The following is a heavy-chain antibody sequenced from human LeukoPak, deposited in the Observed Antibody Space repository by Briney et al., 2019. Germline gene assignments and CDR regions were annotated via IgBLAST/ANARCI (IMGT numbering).Heavy chain of an antibody. CDR3: AKEYCSNSVCHSLDY. CDR2: ISYDGSNK. V-gene: IGHV3-30*18. CDR1: GFTFSSSG. D-gene: IGHD2-8*01. J-gene: IGHJ4*02. Sequence: GGSPRLSCAASGFTFSSSGMHWVRQAPGKGLEWVAVISYDGSNKYYADSVKGRFTFSRDNSKNTLYLQMNSLRAEDTAVYYCAKEYCSNSVCHSLDYWGQGTLVTVSS.